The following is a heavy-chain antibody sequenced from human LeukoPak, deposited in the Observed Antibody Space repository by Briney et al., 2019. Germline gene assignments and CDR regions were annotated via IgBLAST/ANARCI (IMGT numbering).Heavy chain of an antibody. J-gene: IGHJ6*02. CDR1: GYTVTSYY. D-gene: IGHD5/OR15-5a*01. Sequence: ASVKVSCKASGYTVTSYYMHWVRQAPGQGLEWMAILNPSGGSSNYAQEFQGRATLTRATSTGTVYMELSSLRSEDTAVYYCASVYMHGMDVWGQGTTVIVSS. V-gene: IGHV1-46*01. CDR2: LNPSGGSS. CDR3: ASVYMHGMDV.